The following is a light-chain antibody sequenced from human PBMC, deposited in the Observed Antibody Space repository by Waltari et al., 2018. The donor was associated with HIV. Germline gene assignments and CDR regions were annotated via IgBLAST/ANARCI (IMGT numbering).Light chain of an antibody. CDR2: GAS. Sequence: ETVMTQSPATLSVSPGERATLSCRASQSVSSNLAWYQQKPGQAPRLLIYGASTRATGTPARFSDSGSGTEFTLTISSLQSEDFAVYYCQQYNEWPPWTFGQGTKVEIK. CDR1: QSVSSN. V-gene: IGKV3-15*01. CDR3: QQYNEWPPWT. J-gene: IGKJ1*01.